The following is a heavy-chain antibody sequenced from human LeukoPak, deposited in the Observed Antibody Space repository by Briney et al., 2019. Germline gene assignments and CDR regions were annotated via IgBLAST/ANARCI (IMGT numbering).Heavy chain of an antibody. V-gene: IGHV3-21*01. CDR3: AFSSSWSNDAFDI. CDR1: GFTFSSYS. D-gene: IGHD6-13*01. CDR2: ISSSSYI. J-gene: IGHJ3*02. Sequence: GGSLRLSCAASGFTFSSYSMNWVRQAPGKGLEWVSFISSSSYIYYADSVKGRFTISRDNAKNSLYLQMNSLRAEDTAVYYCAFSSSWSNDAFDIWGQGTMVTVSS.